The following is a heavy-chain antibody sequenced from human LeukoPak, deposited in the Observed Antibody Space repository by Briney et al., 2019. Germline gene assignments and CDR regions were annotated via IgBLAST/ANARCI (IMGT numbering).Heavy chain of an antibody. D-gene: IGHD2-8*02. V-gene: IGHV3-23*01. J-gene: IGHJ3*01. CDR1: GFTFSGFA. CDR2: ISGSGGRT. Sequence: GGSLRLSCAATGFTFSGFALSWVRQAPGKGLEWVSAISGSGGRTYYADSVKGRFTISRDNYKNTLFLQMNSLRAEDTAVYYCAKDRSCTGSTCNVGSWGQGTMVTVSS. CDR3: AKDRSCTGSTCNVGS.